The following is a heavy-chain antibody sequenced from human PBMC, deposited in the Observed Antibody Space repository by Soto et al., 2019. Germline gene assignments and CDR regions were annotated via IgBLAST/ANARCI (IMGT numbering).Heavy chain of an antibody. CDR2: IKSDGSNI. CDR1: GLTFSSYW. D-gene: IGHD3-22*01. Sequence: GGSLRLSCVASGLTFSSYWMDWVRQAPGKGLVWVSRIKSDGSNIAYGDSVKGRFSISRDNGKNTLYLQMDSLRSEDTAVYYCWVNPGYWXQGTLVTVSS. J-gene: IGHJ4*02. V-gene: IGHV3-74*01. CDR3: WVNPGY.